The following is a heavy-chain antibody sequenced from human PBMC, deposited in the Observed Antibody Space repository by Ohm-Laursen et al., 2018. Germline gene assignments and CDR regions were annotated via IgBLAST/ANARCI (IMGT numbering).Heavy chain of an antibody. CDR2: INQSGST. CDR3: ARGSGFFKLDV. V-gene: IGHV4-34*01. Sequence: GTLSLTCAVNGESSSGYFWNWIRQPPGKGLEWIGEINQSGSTKYNPSLKRRVTLSADSSNSQFSLRLTSETAADMATYYCARGSGFFKLDVWGQGTTVTVSS. D-gene: IGHD6-19*01. CDR1: GESSSGYF. J-gene: IGHJ6*02.